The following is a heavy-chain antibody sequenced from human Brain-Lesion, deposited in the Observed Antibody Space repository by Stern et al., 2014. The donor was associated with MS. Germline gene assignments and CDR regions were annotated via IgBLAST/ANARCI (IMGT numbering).Heavy chain of an antibody. Sequence: VQLVESGPGLVKPSQTLSLTCTVSGGSINSGDYHWTWIRQPPGKGLEWIGFITYSGTTYYKPSLQRRLTISVDTSKNQFSLKLRSVTAGDTAVYYCARGTVSAEYYFDYWGQGTLVTVSS. V-gene: IGHV4-30-4*01. D-gene: IGHD4-11*01. J-gene: IGHJ4*02. CDR1: GGSINSGDYH. CDR3: ARGTVSAEYYFDY. CDR2: ITYSGTT.